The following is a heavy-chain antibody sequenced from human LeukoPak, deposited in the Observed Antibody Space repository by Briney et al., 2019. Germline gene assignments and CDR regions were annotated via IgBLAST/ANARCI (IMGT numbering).Heavy chain of an antibody. CDR3: TRGRYYFDY. V-gene: IGHV3-74*01. CDR2: INIDERIT. D-gene: IGHD4-17*01. Sequence: GGSLRLSCAASGFSFSTQRMHWVRQAPGKGLVWVSYINIDERITGYADSVKGRFTISRDNAKNTLYLQMNSLRADDTAVYYCTRGRYYFDYWGQGTLVTVSS. J-gene: IGHJ4*02. CDR1: GFSFSTQR.